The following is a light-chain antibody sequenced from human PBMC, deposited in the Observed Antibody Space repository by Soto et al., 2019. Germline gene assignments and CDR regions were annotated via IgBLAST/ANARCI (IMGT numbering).Light chain of an antibody. V-gene: IGLV2-14*03. CDR1: SSDVGDNNY. J-gene: IGLJ1*01. CDR3: SSYTSSTTLYV. CDR2: DVT. Sequence: QSALTQPASVSGSPGQSITISCTGTSSDVGDNNYVSWYQQHTGKAPKLMIYDVTHRPSGISNRFSGSKSGNTASLTISGPQAEDEAEYYCSSYTSSTTLYVFGTGTKLTVL.